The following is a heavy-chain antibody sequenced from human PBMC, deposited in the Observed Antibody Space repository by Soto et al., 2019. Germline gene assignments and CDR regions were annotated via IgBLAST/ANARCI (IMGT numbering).Heavy chain of an antibody. D-gene: IGHD2-15*01. V-gene: IGHV4-39*01. J-gene: IGHJ4*02. Sequence: QLQLQESGPGLVKPSETLSLTCTVSGGSISSSSYYWGWIRQPPGKGLEWIGSIYYSGSTYYNRSLKSRVPISGATSKNQFSLKLSAVTAADTAVYYCARQYCSGGSCYPGSWRNDYWGQGTLVTVSS. CDR1: GGSISSSSYY. CDR3: ARQYCSGGSCYPGSWRNDY. CDR2: IYYSGST.